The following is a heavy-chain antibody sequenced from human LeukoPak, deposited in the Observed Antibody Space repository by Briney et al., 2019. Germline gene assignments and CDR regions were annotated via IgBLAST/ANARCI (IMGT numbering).Heavy chain of an antibody. J-gene: IGHJ4*02. CDR1: GGSICSYY. Sequence: SETLSLTCTVSGGSICSYYWSWIRQPPGKGLEWIGYIYYSGSTNYNPSLKSRVTISVDTSKNRFSLKLSSVTAADTAVYYCARAYGDYVCDYWGQGTLVTVSS. CDR3: ARAYGDYVCDY. V-gene: IGHV4-59*01. D-gene: IGHD4-17*01. CDR2: IYYSGST.